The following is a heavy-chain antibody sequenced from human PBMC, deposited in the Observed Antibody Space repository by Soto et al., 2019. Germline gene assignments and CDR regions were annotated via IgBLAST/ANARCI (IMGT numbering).Heavy chain of an antibody. J-gene: IGHJ4*02. CDR3: GGQDYGAKGYYFEN. CDR2: IYYIGNT. Sequence: QLQLQESGSGLVKHAETLSLTCIVSNGSISSRSSYWGWIRQTPGKGLEWIGSIYYIGNTYYNPSLTSRVTISIDTSTRQFSLKMNSVTAADTAVYFCGGQDYGAKGYYFENWGQGARVTVSS. CDR1: NGSISSRSSY. V-gene: IGHV4-39*01. D-gene: IGHD4-17*01.